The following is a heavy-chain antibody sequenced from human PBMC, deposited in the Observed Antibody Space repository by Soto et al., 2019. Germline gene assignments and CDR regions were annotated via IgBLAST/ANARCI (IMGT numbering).Heavy chain of an antibody. V-gene: IGHV3-30*18. Sequence: QVQLVESGGGVVQPGRSLRLSCAGSGFTFSSYGMHWVRQAPGKGLEWMAVISYDGSDKYYADSVQGRFTISRDNSKNSLYQKFNSLRAEDAAIYCCAKHAYCIKAVCCMVDEDVVLWAQGTKVTVS. CDR1: GFTFSSYG. CDR3: AKHAYCIKAVCCMVDEDVVL. J-gene: IGHJ3*01. CDR2: ISYDGSDK. D-gene: IGHD2-8*01.